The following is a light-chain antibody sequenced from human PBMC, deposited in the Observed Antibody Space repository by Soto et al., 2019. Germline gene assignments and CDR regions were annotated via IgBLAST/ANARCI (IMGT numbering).Light chain of an antibody. V-gene: IGLV2-14*03. CDR2: DVS. Sequence: QSALTQPASVSGSPGQSITISCTGTSSDVGGYNYVSWYQHHPGKAPKLIIYDVSNRPSGVSNRFSGYKSGNTASLTISGLEPEDEAEYYCSSYTTSNTRQIVFGSGTKLTVL. J-gene: IGLJ1*01. CDR1: SSDVGGYNY. CDR3: SSYTTSNTRQIV.